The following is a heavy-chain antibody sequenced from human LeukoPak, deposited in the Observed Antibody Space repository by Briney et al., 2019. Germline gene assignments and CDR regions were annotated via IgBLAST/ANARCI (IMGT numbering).Heavy chain of an antibody. D-gene: IGHD2-2*01. CDR3: ARGNYCSSTSCYAVLFDY. J-gene: IGHJ4*02. Sequence: ASVKVSCKASGYTFTSYDINWVRQAPGQGLEWMGWISAYNGNTNYAQKLQGRVTMTTDTSTSTAYMELRSLRSDDTAVYYCARGNYCSSTSCYAVLFDYWGQGTLVTVSS. CDR2: ISAYNGNT. CDR1: GYTFTSYD. V-gene: IGHV1-18*01.